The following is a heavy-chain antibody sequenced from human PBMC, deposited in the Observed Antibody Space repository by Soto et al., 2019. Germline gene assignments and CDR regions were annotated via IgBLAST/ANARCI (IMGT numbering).Heavy chain of an antibody. CDR1: GFPFSSYA. CDR3: ARDLRTRSPKAGVAGTIINYFYHYYDIDV. J-gene: IGHJ6*02. CDR2: ISFDGSKK. V-gene: IGHV3-30-3*01. Sequence: GGSLRLSCAASGFPFSSYAMHWVRQAPGKGLEWVAVISFDGSKKYYADSVKGRFTISRDNSKNTLYLQMNSLRAEDTAVYYCARDLRTRSPKAGVAGTIINYFYHYYDIDVWGQGTTVTVSS. D-gene: IGHD6-19*01.